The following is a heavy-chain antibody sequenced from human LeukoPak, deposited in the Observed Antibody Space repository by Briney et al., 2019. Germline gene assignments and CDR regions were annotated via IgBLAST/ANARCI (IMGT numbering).Heavy chain of an antibody. CDR2: ISYDGSNK. Sequence: PGGSLRLSCAASGFTFSSYAMHWVRQAPGKGLEWVAVISYDGSNKYYADSVKGRFTISRDNSKNTLYLQMNSLRAEDTAVYYCARDQGYGYVDYWGQGTLVTVSS. D-gene: IGHD2-15*01. V-gene: IGHV3-30-3*01. CDR1: GFTFSSYA. CDR3: ARDQGYGYVDY. J-gene: IGHJ4*02.